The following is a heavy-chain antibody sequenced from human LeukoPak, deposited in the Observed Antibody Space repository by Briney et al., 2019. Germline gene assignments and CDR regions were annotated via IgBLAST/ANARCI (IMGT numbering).Heavy chain of an antibody. D-gene: IGHD3-22*01. Sequence: ASVKVSCKASGYTFTTYFMHWVRQAPGQGLEWMGVINPSGGSANYAQRFQGRVTMTRDTSTTTIYMELSSLRSEDTAVYYCARGFHYFDSGDYQRPPPQDDFDYWGQGTLATVSS. V-gene: IGHV1-46*01. CDR1: GYTFTTYF. CDR3: ARGFHYFDSGDYQRPPPQDDFDY. CDR2: INPSGGSA. J-gene: IGHJ4*02.